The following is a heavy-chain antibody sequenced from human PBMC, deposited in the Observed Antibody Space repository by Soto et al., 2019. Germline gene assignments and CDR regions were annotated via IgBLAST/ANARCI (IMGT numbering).Heavy chain of an antibody. V-gene: IGHV4-30-4*02. CDR3: ARDGDYGDYPVYFDY. CDR1: GGSISGGVHS. Sequence: SETLSLTCTVSGGSISGGVHSWSWIRQPPGKGLEWIGHIFDSGSTYYNPSLKSRVTISVDTSKNQFSLKLSSVTAADTAVYYCARDGDYGDYPVYFDYWGQGTLVTVSS. D-gene: IGHD4-17*01. J-gene: IGHJ4*02. CDR2: IFDSGST.